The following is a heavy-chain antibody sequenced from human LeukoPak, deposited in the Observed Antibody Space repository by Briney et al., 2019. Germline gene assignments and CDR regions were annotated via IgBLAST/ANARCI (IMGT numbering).Heavy chain of an antibody. J-gene: IGHJ4*02. CDR1: GGSFSAYY. D-gene: IGHD5-24*01. CDR2: INHSGST. Sequence: SETLSLTCAVYGGSFSAYYWSWIRQPPGRGLEWIGEINHSGSTNYNPSLKSRVTISVDTSKNQFSLKLSSVTAADTAVYYCARGDGPFDYWGQGTLVTVSS. CDR3: ARGDGPFDY. V-gene: IGHV4-34*01.